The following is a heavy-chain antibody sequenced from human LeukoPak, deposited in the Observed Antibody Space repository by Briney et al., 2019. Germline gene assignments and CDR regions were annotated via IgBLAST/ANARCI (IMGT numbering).Heavy chain of an antibody. CDR3: AKDDFSGGWYKPYDAFDI. CDR2: LYYSGNT. Sequence: ETLSLTCTVSGGSISSSSYYWGWIRQPPGKGLEWTGSLYYSGNTYYSPSLRSRLTISIDTSKNQFSLKLSSVTAADTALYYCAKDDFSGGWYKPYDAFDIWGQGTTVTVSS. D-gene: IGHD6-19*01. V-gene: IGHV4-39*07. J-gene: IGHJ3*02. CDR1: GGSISSSSYY.